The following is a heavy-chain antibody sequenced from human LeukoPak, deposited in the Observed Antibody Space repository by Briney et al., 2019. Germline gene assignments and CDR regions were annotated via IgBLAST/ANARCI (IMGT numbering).Heavy chain of an antibody. CDR3: ARTSGDYFDY. Sequence: GGSLRLSCAVSGFTFSSYWMSWVRQAPGKGLEWVANIKQDGSEKYYVDSVKGRFTISRDNAKNSLYLQMNSLRAEDTAVYYCARTSGDYFDYWGQGTLVTVSS. CDR2: IKQDGSEK. V-gene: IGHV3-7*01. CDR1: GFTFSSYW. J-gene: IGHJ4*02. D-gene: IGHD3-10*01.